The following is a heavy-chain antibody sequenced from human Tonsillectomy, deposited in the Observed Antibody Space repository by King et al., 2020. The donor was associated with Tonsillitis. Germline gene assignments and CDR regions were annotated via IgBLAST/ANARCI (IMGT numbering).Heavy chain of an antibody. Sequence: QLQESGPGLVKPSETLSLTCTVSGGSISSSSYYWGWIRQPPGKGLEWIGSVYYSGSTYYNPSLRSRVTISVDMSKNEFSLKLSSVTAADTAVFFCARQPRGGLLLFGKDIQFDYWGQGTLVTVSS. D-gene: IGHD3-22*01. V-gene: IGHV4-39*01. J-gene: IGHJ4*02. CDR2: VYYSGST. CDR3: ARQPRGGLLLFGKDIQFDY. CDR1: GGSISSSSYY.